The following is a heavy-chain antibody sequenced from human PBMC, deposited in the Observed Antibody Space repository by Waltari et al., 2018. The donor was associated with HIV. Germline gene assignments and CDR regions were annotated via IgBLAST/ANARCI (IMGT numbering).Heavy chain of an antibody. CDR1: GFTVSSNY. CDR3: AREGGGNRYFDL. D-gene: IGHD2-15*01. Sequence: EVQLVETGGGLIQPGGSLRLSCAASGFTVSSNYMSWVRQAPGKGLEWVSVIYSGGSTYDADSVKGRFTISRDNSKNTLYLQRNRLRAEDTAGYYCAREGGGNRYFDLWGRGTLVTVSS. CDR2: IYSGGST. V-gene: IGHV3-53*02. J-gene: IGHJ2*01.